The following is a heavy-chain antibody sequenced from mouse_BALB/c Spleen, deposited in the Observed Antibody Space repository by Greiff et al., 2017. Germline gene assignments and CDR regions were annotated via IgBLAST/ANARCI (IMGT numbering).Heavy chain of an antibody. CDR2: INPSTGYT. CDR1: GYTFTSYW. J-gene: IGHJ4*01. Sequence: QVQLQQSGAELAKPGASVKMSCKASGYTFTSYWMHWVKQRPGQGLEWIGYINPSTGYTEYNQKFKDKATLTADKSSSTAYMQLSSLTSEDSAVYYCAREGLLLYAMDYWGQGTSVTVSS. V-gene: IGHV1-7*01. CDR3: AREGLLLYAMDY. D-gene: IGHD2-10*01.